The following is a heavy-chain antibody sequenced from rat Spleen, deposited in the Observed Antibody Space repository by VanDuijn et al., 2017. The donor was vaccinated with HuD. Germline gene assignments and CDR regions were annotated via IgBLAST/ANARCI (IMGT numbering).Heavy chain of an antibody. D-gene: IGHD1-4*01. CDR2: ISTSGDNT. Sequence: EVQLVESDGGLVQPGRSLKLSCAASGFTLSDHFMAWVRQAPTKGLEWVATISTSGDNTYYRDSVKGRFTISRADAESTLYLQMDSLRSEDTATYYCTTGIHDLAYWGQGVRVTVSS. CDR1: GFTLSDHF. CDR3: TTGIHDLAY. V-gene: IGHV5-25*01. J-gene: IGHJ2*01.